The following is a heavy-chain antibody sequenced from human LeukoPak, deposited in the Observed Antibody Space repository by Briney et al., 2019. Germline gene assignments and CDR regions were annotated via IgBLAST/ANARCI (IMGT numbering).Heavy chain of an antibody. D-gene: IGHD3-9*01. CDR2: IYYSGST. CDR1: GGSISSYF. CDR3: ARAGSYYDILTGYSNYYFDY. Sequence: SETLSLTCTVSGGSISSYFWSWIRQPPGKGLEWIGYIYYSGSTNYNPSLKSRVTISVDTSKNQFSLKLSSVTAADTAVYYCARAGSYYDILTGYSNYYFDYWGQGTLVTVSS. J-gene: IGHJ4*02. V-gene: IGHV4-59*01.